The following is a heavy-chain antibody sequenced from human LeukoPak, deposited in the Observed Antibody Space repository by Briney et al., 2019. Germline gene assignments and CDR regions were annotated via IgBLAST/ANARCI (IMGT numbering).Heavy chain of an antibody. CDR1: GYTFTSYG. J-gene: IGHJ6*02. CDR2: MNPNSGNT. V-gene: IGHV1-8*01. Sequence: ASVKVSCKASGYTFTSYGINWVRQATGQGLEWMGWMNPNSGNTGYAQKFQGGVTMTRNTSISTAYMELSSLRTEDTAVYYCARDLRSGWNYYYYGMDVWGQGTTVTVSS. D-gene: IGHD6-19*01. CDR3: ARDLRSGWNYYYYGMDV.